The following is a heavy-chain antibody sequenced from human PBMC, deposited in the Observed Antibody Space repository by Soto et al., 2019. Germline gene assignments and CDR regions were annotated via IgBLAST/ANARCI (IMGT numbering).Heavy chain of an antibody. Sequence: QVQLQESGPGLVKPSETLSLTCTVSGGSISSYYWSWIRQPPGKGLEWIGYIYYSGSTNYNPSLKSRVTRSVDSCKNPLSLNLVSVTAADTAVYYCARRYSSAVDIWGQGTMVTFSS. V-gene: IGHV4-59*08. J-gene: IGHJ3*02. CDR2: IYYSGST. CDR1: GGSISSYY. CDR3: ARRYSSAVDI. D-gene: IGHD6-13*01.